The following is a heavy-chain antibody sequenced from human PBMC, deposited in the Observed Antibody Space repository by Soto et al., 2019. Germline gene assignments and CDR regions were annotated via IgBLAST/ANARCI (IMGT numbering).Heavy chain of an antibody. CDR1: GCSFSTFS. V-gene: IGHV3-21*01. CDR2: ISSSSGYI. Sequence: EGSRRRSCEAAGCSFSTFSMNWVRQAPGKGLEYVSVISSSSGYIYYADSVKGRFTVSRYNARNTLFLQMSGLREEDTAVYYCARHDRRDYYYYGLGVWGQGTTVTVFS. CDR3: ARHDRRDYYYYGLGV. D-gene: IGHD3-3*01. J-gene: IGHJ6*02.